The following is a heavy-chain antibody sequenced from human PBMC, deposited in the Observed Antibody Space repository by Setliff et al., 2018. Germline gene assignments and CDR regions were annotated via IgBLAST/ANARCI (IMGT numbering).Heavy chain of an antibody. D-gene: IGHD3-10*01. Sequence: PSETLSLTCAVSGYSISSGYYRGWIRQPPGKGLEWIGSIYHSGSTYYNPSLKSRVTISVDTSKNQFSLKLSSVTAADTAVYYCAILYEFGELFSNYWGQGTLVTVSS. V-gene: IGHV4-38-2*01. CDR3: AILYEFGELFSNY. CDR1: GYSISSGYY. J-gene: IGHJ4*02. CDR2: IYHSGST.